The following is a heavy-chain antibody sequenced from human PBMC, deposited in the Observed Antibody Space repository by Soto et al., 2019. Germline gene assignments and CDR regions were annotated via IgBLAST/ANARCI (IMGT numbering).Heavy chain of an antibody. CDR3: ARGRTGMDV. CDR2: INHGGRT. CDR1: GGSFSGYY. J-gene: IGHJ6*02. Sequence: SETLSLTCAVYGGSFSGYYWSWIHQPPGKGLEWIGEINHGGRTNYSPSLKSRLTISVDTSKNQFSLKLTSVTAADTAVYYCARGRTGMDVWGQGTTVTVSS. V-gene: IGHV4-34*01.